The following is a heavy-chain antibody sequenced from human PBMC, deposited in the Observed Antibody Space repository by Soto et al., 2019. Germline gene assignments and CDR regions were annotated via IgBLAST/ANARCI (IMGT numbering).Heavy chain of an antibody. Sequence: PGESLKISCKGSGYSFTSYWIGWVRQMPGKGLEWMGIIYPGDSDTRYSPSFQGQVTISADKSISTAYLLWSSLKASDTAMYYCARPSMVRGVSTNYYYYYGMDVWGQGTTVTVSS. CDR1: GYSFTSYW. CDR2: IYPGDSDT. V-gene: IGHV5-51*01. J-gene: IGHJ6*02. CDR3: ARPSMVRGVSTNYYYYYGMDV. D-gene: IGHD3-10*01.